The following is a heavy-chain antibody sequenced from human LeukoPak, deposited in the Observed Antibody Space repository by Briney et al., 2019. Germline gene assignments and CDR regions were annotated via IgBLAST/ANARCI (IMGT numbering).Heavy chain of an antibody. CDR3: ARAGSGYYYYYMDV. CDR1: GYTFTSYD. CDR2: MNPNSGNT. V-gene: IGHV1-8*01. J-gene: IGHJ6*03. Sequence: ASVKVSRKASGYTFTSYDINWVRQATGQGLEWMGWMNPNSGNTGYAQKFQGRVTMTRNTSISTAYMELSSLRFEDTAVYYCARAGSGYYYYYMDVWGKGTTVTVSS. D-gene: IGHD3-22*01.